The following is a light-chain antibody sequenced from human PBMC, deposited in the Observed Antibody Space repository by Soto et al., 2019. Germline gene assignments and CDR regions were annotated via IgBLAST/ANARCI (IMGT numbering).Light chain of an antibody. V-gene: IGLV2-14*01. J-gene: IGLJ1*01. CDR2: EVS. Sequence: VLTQPSSVPGSPGQSVTISCTGTISDVGGYNFVSWYQQHPGRAPKLLIYEVSRRPSGVSNRFSGSKYGHTASLTISGLQAEDEADYYCYSYRGYYTRVFGTGTKVTV. CDR1: ISDVGGYNF. CDR3: YSYRGYYTRV.